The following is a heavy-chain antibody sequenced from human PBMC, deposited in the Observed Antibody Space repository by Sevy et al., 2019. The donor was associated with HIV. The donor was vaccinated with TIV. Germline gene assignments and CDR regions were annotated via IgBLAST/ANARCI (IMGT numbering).Heavy chain of an antibody. Sequence: GGSLRLSCAASGFTFSSYGMHWVRQAPGKGLEWVAVIWYDASNKYYADSVKGRFTISRDNSKNTLYLQMNSLRAEDTAVYYCAMNYYDSSGSSFFFDYWGQGTLVTVSS. CDR3: AMNYYDSSGSSFFFDY. CDR1: GFTFSSYG. J-gene: IGHJ4*02. V-gene: IGHV3-33*01. D-gene: IGHD3-22*01. CDR2: IWYDASNK.